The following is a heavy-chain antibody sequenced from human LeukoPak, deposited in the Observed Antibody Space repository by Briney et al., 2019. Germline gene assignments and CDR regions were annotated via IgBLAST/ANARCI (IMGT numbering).Heavy chain of an antibody. CDR2: ISYDGSNK. CDR1: GFTFSSYA. V-gene: IGHV3-30-3*01. J-gene: IGHJ6*02. Sequence: GGSLRLSCAASGFTFSSYAMHWVRQAPGKGLEWVAVISYDGSNKYYADSVKGRFTISRDNSKNMLYLQMNSLRAEDTAVYYCARDNGYSYGYSYYYYGMDVWGQGTTVTVSS. D-gene: IGHD5-18*01. CDR3: ARDNGYSYGYSYYYYGMDV.